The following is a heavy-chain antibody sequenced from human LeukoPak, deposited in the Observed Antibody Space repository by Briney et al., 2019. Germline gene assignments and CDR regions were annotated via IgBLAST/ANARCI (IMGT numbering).Heavy chain of an antibody. Sequence: PGGSLRLSCAASGFTFSSYWMHWARQVPGKGLVRVSRINTDGSSTRYADSVKGRFTISRDNAKNTLYLQMNSLRAEDTAVYYCARSTGGSYYHWGQGTLVTVSS. CDR2: INTDGSST. D-gene: IGHD1-26*01. J-gene: IGHJ5*02. CDR3: ARSTGGSYYH. V-gene: IGHV3-74*01. CDR1: GFTFSSYW.